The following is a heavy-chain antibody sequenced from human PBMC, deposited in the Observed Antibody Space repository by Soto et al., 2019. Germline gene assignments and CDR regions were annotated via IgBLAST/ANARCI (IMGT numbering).Heavy chain of an antibody. CDR3: ARGGRLYLFGNVMDF. CDR2: INAGNGNT. D-gene: IGHD3-3*01. CDR1: GYNFSTYA. Sequence: ASVKVTCKASGYNFSTYALLWVRQAPGQGLEWMGWINAGNGNTKYSQKFQGRVTSTRDMSAITAFLELSSLKSEDTAVYYCARGGRLYLFGNVMDFWGQGSTVP. J-gene: IGHJ6*02. V-gene: IGHV1-3*01.